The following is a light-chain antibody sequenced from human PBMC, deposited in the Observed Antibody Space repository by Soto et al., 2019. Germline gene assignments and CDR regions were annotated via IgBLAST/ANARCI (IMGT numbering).Light chain of an antibody. Sequence: EIVLTQSPATLSLSPGERATLSCRASQTISSYLLWYQQKPGQAPRLLIYDASNRATGIPARFSGSGSETDFTLTISSLEPEDFATYYCLQDYNYPHTFGQGTKLEIK. V-gene: IGKV3-11*01. CDR2: DAS. J-gene: IGKJ2*01. CDR3: LQDYNYPHT. CDR1: QTISSY.